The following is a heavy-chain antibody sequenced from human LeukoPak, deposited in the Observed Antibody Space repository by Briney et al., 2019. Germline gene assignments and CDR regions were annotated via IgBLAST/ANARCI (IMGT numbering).Heavy chain of an antibody. D-gene: IGHD1-26*01. CDR3: AREGSRNSGSYYLPY. CDR2: IYYSGST. Sequence: SETLSLTCTVSGGSISSYYWSWIRQPPGKGLEWIGYIYYSGSTNYNPSLKSRVTISVDTSKNQFSLKLSSVTAADTAVYYCAREGSRNSGSYYLPYWGQGTLVTVSS. V-gene: IGHV4-59*12. J-gene: IGHJ4*02. CDR1: GGSISSYY.